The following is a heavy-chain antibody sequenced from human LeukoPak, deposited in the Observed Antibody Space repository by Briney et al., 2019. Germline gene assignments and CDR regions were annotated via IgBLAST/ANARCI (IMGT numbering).Heavy chain of an antibody. D-gene: IGHD4-23*01. J-gene: IGHJ4*02. Sequence: SETLSLTCTVSGGSISSYYWSWIRQPPGKGLEWIGYIYYSGSTNYNPSLKSRVTISVDTSKNQFSLKLSSVTAADTAVYYCARGSTTVVTPGYYFDYWGQGTLVTVSS. CDR1: GGSISSYY. CDR2: IYYSGST. V-gene: IGHV4-59*01. CDR3: ARGSTTVVTPGYYFDY.